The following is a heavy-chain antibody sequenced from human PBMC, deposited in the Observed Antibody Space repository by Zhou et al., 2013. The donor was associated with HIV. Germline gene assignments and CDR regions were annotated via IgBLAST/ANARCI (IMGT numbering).Heavy chain of an antibody. J-gene: IGHJ4*02. CDR1: GYTFTGYY. V-gene: IGHV1-2*02. CDR2: LNPNTGAT. Sequence: QVQLEQSGPEMKKPGASLKVSCKASGYTFTGYYVHWVRQAPGKGLEWMGRLNPNTGATDFAQKFQGRVTMTRDTSISTTYMKLTNLRSDDTAVYYCARDKNPTVFDFWGQGTLVTVSS. CDR3: ARDKNPTVFDF.